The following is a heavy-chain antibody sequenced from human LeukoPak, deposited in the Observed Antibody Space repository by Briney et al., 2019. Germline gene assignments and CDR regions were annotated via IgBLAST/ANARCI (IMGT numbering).Heavy chain of an antibody. Sequence: GGSLRLSCAASGFTFSDYCMHWVRQAPGKGLEWVADISYDGSNKFYADSVRGRFTISRDNSRNTLFLQMNSLRAEDTAVYYCARYHGYGSGTYCDYWGQGSLVTVSS. J-gene: IGHJ4*02. CDR2: ISYDGSNK. V-gene: IGHV3-30*04. CDR3: ARYHGYGSGTYCDY. CDR1: GFTFSDYC. D-gene: IGHD3-10*01.